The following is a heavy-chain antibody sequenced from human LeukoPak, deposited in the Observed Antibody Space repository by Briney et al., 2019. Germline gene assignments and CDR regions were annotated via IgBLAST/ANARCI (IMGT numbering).Heavy chain of an antibody. V-gene: IGHV3-30*04. D-gene: IGHD3-10*01. CDR2: VSKDGNTK. CDR1: GLTFSTYA. J-gene: IGHJ3*02. CDR3: ARGIQPPKYYGSGSDTFDI. Sequence: GGSLRLSCVASGLTFSTYAIHWVRQAPGKGLEWVAVVSKDGNTKYYADSVKGRFTISRDNSKNTLYLQMNSLRAEDTSVYYCARGIQPPKYYGSGSDTFDIWGQGTMVTVSS.